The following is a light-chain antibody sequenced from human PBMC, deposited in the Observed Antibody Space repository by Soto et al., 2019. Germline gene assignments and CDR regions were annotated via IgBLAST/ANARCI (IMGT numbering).Light chain of an antibody. CDR2: GAS. CDR1: ESVSSD. V-gene: IGKV3-15*01. J-gene: IGKJ1*01. Sequence: EIVMTQSPASLSVSPGERVTLSCRATESVSSDLAWYQQKAGQAPRLLIYGASNRGTGVPARFSASGSGTEFPITISTLQSEYSAVYFCQKYTGWPTFVRGTKVDIK. CDR3: QKYTGWPT.